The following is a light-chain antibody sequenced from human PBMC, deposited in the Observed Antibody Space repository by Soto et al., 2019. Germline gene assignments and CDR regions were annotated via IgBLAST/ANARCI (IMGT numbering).Light chain of an antibody. V-gene: IGLV1-44*01. Sequence: QSVLTQPPSASGTPGQRVTISCSGSSSNIGSNTVNWYQQLPGTAPKLLIYSNNQRPSGVPDRFSGCNSGTSASLAISGLQSEDEADYYCAAWDDSLNGWVFGGGTKLTVL. CDR1: SSNIGSNT. J-gene: IGLJ3*02. CDR2: SNN. CDR3: AAWDDSLNGWV.